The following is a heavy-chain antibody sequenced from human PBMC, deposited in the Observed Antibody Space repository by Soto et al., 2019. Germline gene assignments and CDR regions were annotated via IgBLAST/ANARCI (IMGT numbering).Heavy chain of an antibody. V-gene: IGHV6-1*01. CDR3: ARDLIDGVFAY. D-gene: IGHD3-3*01. CDR2: TYYRSKWYN. CDR1: GDSVSRNSAG. Sequence: SQTRSLTWAISGDSVSRNSAGWNWIRQSPSRGLEWLGRTYYRSKWYNDYALSVKGRITINPDTSKNQFSLQLNSVTPEDTAVYYCARDLIDGVFAYWGQGTPVTVSS. J-gene: IGHJ4*02.